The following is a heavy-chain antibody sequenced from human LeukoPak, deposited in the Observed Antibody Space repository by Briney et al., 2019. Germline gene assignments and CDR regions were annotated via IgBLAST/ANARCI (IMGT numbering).Heavy chain of an antibody. CDR1: GITLSNYA. CDR3: ARDFYYYGSGSYYNRD. Sequence: GGSLRLSCAVSGITLSNYAMSWVRQAPGKGLEWVANIKQDGSEKYYVDSVKGRFTISRDNAKNSLYLQMNSLRAEDTAVYYCARDFYYYGSGSYYNRDWGQGTLVTVSS. J-gene: IGHJ4*02. D-gene: IGHD3-10*01. CDR2: IKQDGSEK. V-gene: IGHV3-7*01.